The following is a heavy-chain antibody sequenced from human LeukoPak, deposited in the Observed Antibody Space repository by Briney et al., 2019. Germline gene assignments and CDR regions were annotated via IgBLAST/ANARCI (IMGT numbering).Heavy chain of an antibody. D-gene: IGHD4-23*01. Sequence: SGTLSLTCAVSGGSISSSNWWSWVRQPPGKGLEWIGEIYPSGSTNYNPSLKSRVTISVDKSKNQFSLKLSSLTAADTAVYYCARLPDYGGNSESPYYYYGMDVWGQGTTVTVSS. V-gene: IGHV4-4*02. CDR3: ARLPDYGGNSESPYYYYGMDV. J-gene: IGHJ6*02. CDR1: GGSISSSNW. CDR2: IYPSGST.